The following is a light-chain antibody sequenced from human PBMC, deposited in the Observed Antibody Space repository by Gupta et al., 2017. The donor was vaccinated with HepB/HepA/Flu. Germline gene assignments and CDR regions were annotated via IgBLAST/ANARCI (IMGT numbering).Light chain of an antibody. V-gene: IGKV2-30*01. Sequence: DVVLTQSPLSLPVTLGQPASISCRSSQSLVFSDGNNFLHWVQQRPGQTPRRILYQVSKRDSGGTEGFSGSGERNDFTLRSSRGEEEDGECYYGTQGKRLHTFGGGTKVEIK. CDR2: QVS. CDR1: QSLVFSDGNNF. CDR3: TQGKRLHT. J-gene: IGKJ4*01.